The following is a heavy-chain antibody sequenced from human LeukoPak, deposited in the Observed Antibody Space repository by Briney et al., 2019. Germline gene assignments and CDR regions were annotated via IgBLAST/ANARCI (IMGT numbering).Heavy chain of an antibody. CDR1: GESLNSYY. J-gene: IGHJ4*02. Sequence: SETLSLTCAVYGESLNSYYWSWIRQPPGKGLEWIGEINHSGSTNYNPSLKSRVTISVDTSKNQLSLKLSSVTAADTAVYYCARGRGRGFTYFDYWGQGTLVTVSS. D-gene: IGHD1-26*01. CDR3: ARGRGRGFTYFDY. CDR2: INHSGST. V-gene: IGHV4-34*01.